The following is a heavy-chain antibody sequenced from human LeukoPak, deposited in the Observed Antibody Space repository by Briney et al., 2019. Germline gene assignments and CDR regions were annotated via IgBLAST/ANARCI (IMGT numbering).Heavy chain of an antibody. J-gene: IGHJ6*02. CDR1: GFTFSSYA. CDR3: ARVGYTSYYYYGMDV. Sequence: GGSLRLSCAASGFTFSSYAMHWVRQAPGKGLEYVSATSSNGGSTYYANSVKGRFTISRDNSKNTLYLQMGSLRAEGMAVYYCARVGYTSYYYYGMDVWGQGTTVTVSS. V-gene: IGHV3-64*01. D-gene: IGHD6-13*01. CDR2: TSSNGGST.